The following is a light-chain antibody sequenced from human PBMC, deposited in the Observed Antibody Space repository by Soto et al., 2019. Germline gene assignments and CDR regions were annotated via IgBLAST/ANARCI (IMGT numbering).Light chain of an antibody. J-gene: IGLJ2*01. V-gene: IGLV1-51*01. CDR1: SSNIGKTF. CDR3: AAWDTSLHALI. CDR2: DNY. Sequence: QSVLPQPPAVSAAPGQKVTISCSGTSSNIGKTFVSWYQHLPGTAPKLLIYDNYKRPSGIPDRFSGSKSGTSATLGITGLQTGDEADYYCAAWDTSLHALILGGGTKLTV.